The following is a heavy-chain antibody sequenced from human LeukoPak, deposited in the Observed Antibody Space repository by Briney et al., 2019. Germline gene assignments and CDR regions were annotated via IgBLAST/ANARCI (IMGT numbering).Heavy chain of an antibody. CDR3: ARAGPAGGSYRFADY. CDR1: GYTFTDYY. CDR2: INPKNGGS. Sequence: ASVKVSCKASGYTFTDYYMHWVRQAPGQGLEWMGWINPKNGGSHSAQKFQGRVTMTRDTSISTAYMELSRLRSDDTAVYYCARAGPAGGSYRFADYWGQGTLVTVSS. V-gene: IGHV1-2*02. J-gene: IGHJ4*02. D-gene: IGHD3-16*02.